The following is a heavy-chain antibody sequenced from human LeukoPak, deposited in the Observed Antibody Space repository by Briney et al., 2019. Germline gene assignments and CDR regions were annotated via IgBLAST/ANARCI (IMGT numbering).Heavy chain of an antibody. D-gene: IGHD4-17*01. Sequence: GGSLRLSCAASGFTFSSYAMSWVRQAPGKGLEWVSVIYSGGSTYYADSVKGRFTISRDNSKNTLYLQMNSLRAEDTAVYYCARDLGDVGDYWGQGTLVTVSS. V-gene: IGHV3-53*01. J-gene: IGHJ4*02. CDR3: ARDLGDVGDY. CDR2: IYSGGST. CDR1: GFTFSSYA.